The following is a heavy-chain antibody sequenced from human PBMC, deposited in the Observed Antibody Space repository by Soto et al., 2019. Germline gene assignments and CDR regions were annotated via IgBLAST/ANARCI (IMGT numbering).Heavy chain of an antibody. V-gene: IGHV4-31*03. D-gene: IGHD4-17*01. CDR3: ARLFGDYVGWFDP. J-gene: IGHJ5*02. CDR1: GGSITSGPYY. Sequence: QVQLQESGPGLVKPSQTLSLTCTVSGGSITSGPYYWSWIRQHPGKGLEWIGYIYYTGSTYSNPSRESRITMSVDTSKNQFSLKLRSVTAADTAVYYCARLFGDYVGWFDPWGQGTLVTVSS. CDR2: IYYTGST.